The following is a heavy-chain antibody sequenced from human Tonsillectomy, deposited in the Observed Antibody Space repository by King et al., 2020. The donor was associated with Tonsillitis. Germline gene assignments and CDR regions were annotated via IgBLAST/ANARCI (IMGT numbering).Heavy chain of an antibody. CDR1: GFTFSSYA. CDR3: AKDGSGWFYYYYGMDV. D-gene: IGHD6-19*01. J-gene: IGHJ6*02. CDR2: IIGSGGST. V-gene: IGHV3-23*04. Sequence: VQLVESGGGLVQPGGSLRLSCAASGFTFSSYAMSWVRQAPGKGLEWVSVIIGSGGSTYYAESVKGRFTISRDNSKNTLYLQINSLRAEDTAVYYCAKDGSGWFYYYYGMDVWGQGTTVTVSS.